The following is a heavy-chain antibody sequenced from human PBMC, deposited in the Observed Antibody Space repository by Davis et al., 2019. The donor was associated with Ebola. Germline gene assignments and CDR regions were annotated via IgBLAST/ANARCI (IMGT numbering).Heavy chain of an antibody. Sequence: AASVKVSCKASGGTFSSYAISWVRQAPGQGLEWMGGIIPIFGTANYAQKFQGRVTITADESTSTAYMELSSLRSEDTAVYYCAREGIVVLVAATYGMDVWGQGTTVTVSS. CDR2: IIPIFGTA. J-gene: IGHJ6*02. CDR3: AREGIVVLVAATYGMDV. V-gene: IGHV1-69*13. CDR1: GGTFSSYA. D-gene: IGHD2-15*01.